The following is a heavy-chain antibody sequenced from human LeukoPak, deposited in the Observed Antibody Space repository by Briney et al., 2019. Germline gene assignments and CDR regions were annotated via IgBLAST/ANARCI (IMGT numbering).Heavy chain of an antibody. CDR2: IYPGDSDT. J-gene: IGHJ5*02. V-gene: IGHV5-51*01. CDR3: ARHRRYSSSSGGFDP. D-gene: IGHD6-6*01. Sequence: GESLKISCKGSGYSFTSYWIGWVRQMPGKGLEWMGIIYPGDSDTRYSPSFQGQVTISADKSICTAYLQWSSLKASDTAMYYCARHRRYSSSSGGFDPWGQGTLVTVSS. CDR1: GYSFTSYW.